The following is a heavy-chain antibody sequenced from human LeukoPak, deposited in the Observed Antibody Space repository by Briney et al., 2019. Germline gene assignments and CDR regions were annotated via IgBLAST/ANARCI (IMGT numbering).Heavy chain of an antibody. D-gene: IGHD4-17*01. CDR3: ARGGTVTKFYFDY. V-gene: IGHV3-7*01. CDR1: GFTFSSYA. CDR2: IKQDGSEK. J-gene: IGHJ4*02. Sequence: GGSLRLSCAASGFTFSSYAMHWVRQAPGKGLEWVANIKQDGSEKYYVDSVKGRFTISRDNAKNSLYLQMNSLRAEDTAVYYCARGGTVTKFYFDYWGQGTLVTVSS.